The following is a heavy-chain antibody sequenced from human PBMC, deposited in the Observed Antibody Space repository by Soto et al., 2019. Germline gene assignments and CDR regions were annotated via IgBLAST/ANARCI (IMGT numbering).Heavy chain of an antibody. CDR2: INPNSGGT. CDR1: GYTFTGYY. Sequence: WASVKVSCKASGYTFTGYYMHWVRQAPGQGLEWMGWINPNSGGTNYAQKFQGRVTMTRDTSISTAYMELSRLRSDDTAVYYCARDPYSGYGGFDYWGQGTLVTAPQ. V-gene: IGHV1-2*02. CDR3: ARDPYSGYGGFDY. D-gene: IGHD5-12*01. J-gene: IGHJ4*02.